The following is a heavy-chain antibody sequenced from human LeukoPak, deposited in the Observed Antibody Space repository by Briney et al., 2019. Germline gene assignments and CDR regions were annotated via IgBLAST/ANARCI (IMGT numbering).Heavy chain of an antibody. Sequence: ASVKASCKASGYTFTGYYMHWVRQAPGQGLEWMGWINPNSGGTNYAQKFQGRVTMTRDTSISTAYMELSRLRSDDTAVYYCARDLIGVAAANAFDIWGQGTMVTVSS. CDR2: INPNSGGT. D-gene: IGHD6-13*01. V-gene: IGHV1-2*02. CDR3: ARDLIGVAAANAFDI. J-gene: IGHJ3*02. CDR1: GYTFTGYY.